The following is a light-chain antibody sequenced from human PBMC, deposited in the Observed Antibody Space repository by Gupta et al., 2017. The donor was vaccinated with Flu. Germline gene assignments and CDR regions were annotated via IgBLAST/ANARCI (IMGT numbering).Light chain of an antibody. CDR2: GAF. Sequence: EIVMTQSPATLSVSPGERVTLSCRASQNITSRLVWYQQRPGQAPRLLIYGAFIRAAGIPGRFSGTGSGKEFTLTSKSQQSEDFALYYWQQYYNLWTFGQGTRVEIK. V-gene: IGKV3-15*01. CDR1: QNITSR. CDR3: QQYYNLWT. J-gene: IGKJ1*01.